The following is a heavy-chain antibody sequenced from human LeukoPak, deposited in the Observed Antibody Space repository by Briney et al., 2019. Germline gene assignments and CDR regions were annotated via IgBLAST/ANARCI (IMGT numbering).Heavy chain of an antibody. Sequence: PGGSLRLSCAASGFTFSSYSMNWVRQAPGKGLEWVSSISSSSSYIYYADSVKGRFTISRDNAKNSLYLQMNSLRAEDTAVYYCARDAQDQLDAFDIWGQGTMVTVSS. D-gene: IGHD1-1*01. CDR2: ISSSSSYI. CDR3: ARDAQDQLDAFDI. J-gene: IGHJ3*02. V-gene: IGHV3-21*01. CDR1: GFTFSSYS.